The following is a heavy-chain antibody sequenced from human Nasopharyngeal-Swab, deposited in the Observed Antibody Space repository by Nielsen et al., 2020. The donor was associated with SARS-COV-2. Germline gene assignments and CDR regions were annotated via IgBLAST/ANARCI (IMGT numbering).Heavy chain of an antibody. CDR3: AATPPYDFWSGYYYWDY. CDR1: GYTYTTYA. D-gene: IGHD3-3*01. Sequence: ASVKVSCKASGYTYTTYAMNWVRQAPGQGLEWMGWIKTSTGNPTYAQGFTRRFVFSLDTSVSTAYLQISSLKADDTAVYYCAATPPYDFWSGYYYWDYWGQGTLVTVSS. V-gene: IGHV7-4-1*02. J-gene: IGHJ4*02. CDR2: IKTSTGNP.